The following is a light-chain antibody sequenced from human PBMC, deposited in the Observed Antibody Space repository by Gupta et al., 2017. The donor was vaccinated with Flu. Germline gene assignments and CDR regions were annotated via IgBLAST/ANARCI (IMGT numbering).Light chain of an antibody. V-gene: IGKV1-33*01. J-gene: IGKJ3*01. Sequence: PSSRSASVGDRVTITCRASQEIGNFLNWYQQKPGKAPNLLIYDASNVEKGVPSRFSGSGSGTEFTLTISSRQPEDVGTYYCQHRGNFPVTFGHGTXVDVK. CDR2: DAS. CDR1: QEIGNF. CDR3: QHRGNFPVT.